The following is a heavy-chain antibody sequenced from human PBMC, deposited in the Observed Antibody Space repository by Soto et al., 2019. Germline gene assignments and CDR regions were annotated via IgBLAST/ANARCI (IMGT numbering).Heavy chain of an antibody. CDR1: GGTFSSYA. CDR3: ARDSSQIAVAGTYPTSWFDP. V-gene: IGHV1-69*13. Sequence: SVKVSCKASGGTFSSYAISWVRQAPGQGLEWMGGIIPIFGTANYAQKFQGRVTITADESTSTAYMELSSLRSEDTAVYYCARDSSQIAVAGTYPTSWFDPWGQGTLVTVSS. CDR2: IIPIFGTA. D-gene: IGHD6-19*01. J-gene: IGHJ5*02.